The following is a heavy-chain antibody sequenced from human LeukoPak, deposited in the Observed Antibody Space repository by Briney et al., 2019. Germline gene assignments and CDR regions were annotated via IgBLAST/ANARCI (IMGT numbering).Heavy chain of an antibody. CDR1: AGSISSYY. V-gene: IGHV4-59*01. J-gene: IGHJ3*02. D-gene: IGHD6-25*01. Sequence: PSETLSLTCTVSAGSISSYYWSWIRQPPGKGLEWIGYIYYRVSTNYNPSLKSRVTISVDTSKNQFSLKLSSVTAADTAVYYCARDGATAGRRDAFDIWGQGTMVTVSS. CDR3: ARDGATAGRRDAFDI. CDR2: IYYRVST.